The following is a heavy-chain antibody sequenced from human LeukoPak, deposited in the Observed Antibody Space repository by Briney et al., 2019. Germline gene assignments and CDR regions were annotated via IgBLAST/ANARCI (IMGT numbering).Heavy chain of an antibody. CDR2: IQERGSEK. CDR1: GFTFDDYA. D-gene: IGHD3-16*01. Sequence: PGGSLRLSCAASGFTFDDYAMHWVRHAPGKGLEWVANIQERGSEKKYVDSVKGRFTISRDNAKNSLFLQMNSLRVEDTAIYYCARDRVGGANDYWGQGTLVTVSS. CDR3: ARDRVGGANDY. J-gene: IGHJ4*02. V-gene: IGHV3-7*01.